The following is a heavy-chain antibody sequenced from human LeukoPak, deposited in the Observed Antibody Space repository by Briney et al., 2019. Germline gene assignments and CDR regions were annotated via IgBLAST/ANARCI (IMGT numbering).Heavy chain of an antibody. V-gene: IGHV1-69*05. D-gene: IGHD3-10*01. J-gene: IGHJ4*02. Sequence: SVKVSCKASGGTFSSYAISWVRQAPGQGLEWMGGIIPIFGTANYAQKFQGRVTMTTDTSTSTAYMEMRSLRSDDTAMYYCARDNYGSGSNFDYWGQGTLVTVSS. CDR2: IIPIFGTA. CDR1: GGTFSSYA. CDR3: ARDNYGSGSNFDY.